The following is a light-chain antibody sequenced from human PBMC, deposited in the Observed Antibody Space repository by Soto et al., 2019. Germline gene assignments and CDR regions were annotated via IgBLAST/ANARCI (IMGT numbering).Light chain of an antibody. CDR3: SSYTGSRTVL. Sequence: QSALTQPASVSGSPGQSITISCTGTSSDVGGYNYVSWYQQHPGKAPKLIIYAVSNRPSGVSNRFSGSKSGNTASLTISGLQAEDEADYYCSSYTGSRTVLFGGGTKPPS. V-gene: IGLV2-14*01. J-gene: IGLJ2*01. CDR2: AVS. CDR1: SSDVGGYNY.